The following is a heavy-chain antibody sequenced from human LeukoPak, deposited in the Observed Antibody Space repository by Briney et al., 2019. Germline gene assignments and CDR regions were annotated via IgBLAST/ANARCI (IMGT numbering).Heavy chain of an antibody. Sequence: PGGSLRLFCAASGLTFSSYSMNWVRQAPGKGLEWVSYISSSSSTIYYADSVKGRFTISRDNAEKSLYLQMNSLRDEDTAVYYCVRDIPTWYGDYTRPDYWGQGTLVTVSS. J-gene: IGHJ4*02. D-gene: IGHD4-17*01. CDR3: VRDIPTWYGDYTRPDY. CDR2: ISSSSSTI. V-gene: IGHV3-48*02. CDR1: GLTFSSYS.